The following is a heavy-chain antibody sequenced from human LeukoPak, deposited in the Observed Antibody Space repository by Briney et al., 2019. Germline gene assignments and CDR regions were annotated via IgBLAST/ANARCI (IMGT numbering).Heavy chain of an antibody. CDR1: GGTFSSYA. CDR3: ARGPTDYDFWSGYSKKYYYYMDV. V-gene: IGHV1-69*01. CDR2: IIPIFGTA. J-gene: IGHJ6*03. Sequence: GSSVKVSCKASGGTFSSYAISWVRQAPGQGLEWMGGIIPIFGTANYAQKFQGRVTITADESTSTAYMELSSLRSEDTAVYYCARGPTDYDFWSGYSKKYYYYMDVWGTGTTVTVSS. D-gene: IGHD3-3*01.